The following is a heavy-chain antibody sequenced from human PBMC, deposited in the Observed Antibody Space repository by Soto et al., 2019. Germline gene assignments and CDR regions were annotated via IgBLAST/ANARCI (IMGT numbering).Heavy chain of an antibody. CDR3: ARDDGYCSGGSCYSGGFDY. Sequence: EVQLVESGGGLVQPGGSLRLSCAASGFTFSSYAMHWVRQAPGKGLEYVSAISSNGGSTYYANSVKGRFTISRDNSKNTLYLQMGSLRAEDMAVYYCARDDGYCSGGSCYSGGFDYWGQGTLVTVSS. D-gene: IGHD2-15*01. J-gene: IGHJ4*02. CDR2: ISSNGGST. V-gene: IGHV3-64*01. CDR1: GFTFSSYA.